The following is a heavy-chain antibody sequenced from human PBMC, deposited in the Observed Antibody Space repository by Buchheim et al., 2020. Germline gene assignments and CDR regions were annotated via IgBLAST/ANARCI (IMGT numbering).Heavy chain of an antibody. Sequence: QVQLQQWGAGLLKPSETLSLPCAVYGGSFSGYYWSWIRQPPGKGLEWIGEINHSGSTNYNPSLKSRVTISVDTSKNQFSLKLSSVTAASTAVYYCARGSRRITIFGVVINGNWFDPWGQGTL. D-gene: IGHD3-3*01. CDR1: GGSFSGYY. CDR2: INHSGST. CDR3: ARGSRRITIFGVVINGNWFDP. V-gene: IGHV4-34*01. J-gene: IGHJ5*02.